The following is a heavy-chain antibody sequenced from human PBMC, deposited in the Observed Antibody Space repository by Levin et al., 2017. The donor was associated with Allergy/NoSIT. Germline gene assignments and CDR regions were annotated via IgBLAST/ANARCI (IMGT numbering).Heavy chain of an antibody. J-gene: IGHJ5*02. D-gene: IGHD4-17*01. CDR3: ASHDYGDYA. CDR1: GGTFSSYA. Sequence: SVKVSCKASGGTFSSYAISWVRQAPGQGLEWMGGIIPIFGTAHYAQKFQGRVTITADKPMSTAYMELSSLRSEDTAVYYCASHDYGDYAWGQGTVVTVS. V-gene: IGHV1-69*06. CDR2: IIPIFGTA.